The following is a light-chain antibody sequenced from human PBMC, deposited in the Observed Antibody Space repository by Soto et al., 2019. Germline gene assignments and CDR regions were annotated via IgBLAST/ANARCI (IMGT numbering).Light chain of an antibody. CDR1: QSIATY. V-gene: IGKV1-39*01. J-gene: IGKJ1*01. CDR3: QQSYSALTWT. Sequence: DFQMTQSPSSLSASVGDRVTITCRSSQSIATYLNWYQQRPGKAPKILIYGASSLQSGVPSRFSGSGSGTFFTLTISSLQPEDFATYYCQQSYSALTWTFGQGTKVELK. CDR2: GAS.